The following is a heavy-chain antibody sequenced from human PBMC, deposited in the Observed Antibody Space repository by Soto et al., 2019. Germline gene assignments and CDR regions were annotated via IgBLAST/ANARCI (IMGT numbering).Heavy chain of an antibody. V-gene: IGHV1-18*01. CDR3: ARLYCSGGSCYWLDY. CDR1: GYTFTSYG. J-gene: IGHJ4*02. Sequence: SVKVSCKASGYTFTSYGISWVRQAPGQGLEWMGWISAYNGNTNYAQKLQGRVTMTTDTSTSTAYMELRSLRSDDTAVYYCARLYCSGGSCYWLDYWGQGTLVTVSS. CDR2: ISAYNGNT. D-gene: IGHD2-15*01.